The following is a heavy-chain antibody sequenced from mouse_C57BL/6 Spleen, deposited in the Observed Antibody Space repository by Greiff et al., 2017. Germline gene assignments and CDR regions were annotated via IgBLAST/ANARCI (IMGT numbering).Heavy chain of an antibody. Sequence: DVMLVESGGDLVKPGGSLKLSCAASGFTFSSYGMSWVRQTPDKRLEWVATISSGGSYTYYPDSVKGRFTISRDNAKNTLYLQMSSLKSEDTAMYYCAREGIVTTPYYAMDYWGQGTSVTVSS. J-gene: IGHJ4*01. CDR3: AREGIVTTPYYAMDY. CDR2: ISSGGSYT. CDR1: GFTFSSYG. V-gene: IGHV5-6*02. D-gene: IGHD2-5*01.